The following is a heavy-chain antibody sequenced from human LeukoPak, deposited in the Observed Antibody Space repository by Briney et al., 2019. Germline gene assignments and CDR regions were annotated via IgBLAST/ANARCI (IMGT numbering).Heavy chain of an antibody. CDR3: ARGYYDRGLDP. J-gene: IGHJ5*02. D-gene: IGHD3-22*01. CDR1: GGSMSSGSYS. V-gene: IGHV4-30-2*01. Sequence: SQTLSLTCAVSGGSMSSGSYSWSWIRQPPGKGLEWIGYIYHSGSTYYNPSLKSRVTISVDRSKKQFSLKLSSVTAADTAVYYCARGYYDRGLDPWGQGTLVTVSS. CDR2: IYHSGST.